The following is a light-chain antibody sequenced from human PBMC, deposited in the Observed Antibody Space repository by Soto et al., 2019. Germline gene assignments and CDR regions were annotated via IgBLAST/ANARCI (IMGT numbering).Light chain of an antibody. Sequence: IVFTQSPATLSLSPGERATLSCRASQGVSRYLAWYQQKPGQSPRLLIYDTSNRATGIPARFSGSGSGTHFTLTISSLEPEDFAVYYSQQRSNWLFRPGTKVDIK. J-gene: IGKJ3*01. CDR3: QQRSNWL. CDR1: QGVSRY. CDR2: DTS. V-gene: IGKV3-11*01.